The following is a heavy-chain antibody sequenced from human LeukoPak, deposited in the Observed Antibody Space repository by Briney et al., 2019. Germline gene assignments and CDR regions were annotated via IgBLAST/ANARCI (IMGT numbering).Heavy chain of an antibody. V-gene: IGHV3-30-3*01. CDR2: ISYDGSNK. J-gene: IGHJ4*02. CDR3: ARDPGMTTVTNILDY. D-gene: IGHD4-17*01. CDR1: GFTFSSYA. Sequence: HAGGSLRLSCAASGFTFSSYAMPWVRQAPGKGLEWVAVISYDGSNKYYADSVKGRFTISRDNSKNTLYLQMNSLRAEDTAVYYCARDPGMTTVTNILDYWGQGTLVTVSS.